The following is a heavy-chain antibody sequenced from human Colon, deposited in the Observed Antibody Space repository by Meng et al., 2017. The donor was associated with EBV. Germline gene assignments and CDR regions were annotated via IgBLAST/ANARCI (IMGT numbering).Heavy chain of an antibody. V-gene: IGHV4-39*07. J-gene: IGHJ4*02. Sequence: QLQLQESGPGLVNPSETLSLTCIVSGDSVSDTNHFWGWVRQAPGKGLEWVGSINSNWNTYSNPSLTSRVTMSLDTSKNQFSLKLSSVTAADTAVYYCVRVRGDFDYWGQGTLVTVSS. CDR1: GDSVSDTNHF. CDR3: VRVRGDFDY. CDR2: INSNWNT. D-gene: IGHD3-16*01.